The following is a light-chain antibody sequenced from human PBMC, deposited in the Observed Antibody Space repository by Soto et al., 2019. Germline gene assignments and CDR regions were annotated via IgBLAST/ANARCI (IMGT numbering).Light chain of an antibody. Sequence: EIVLTQSPGTLSLSPGERATLSCRASQSVSNNYLAWYQQKPGQAPRLLIYGASNRATGIPDRFSDSGSGTDFTLTISRLEPEDFAVYYCQQYGSSGTFGQGTKVEIK. J-gene: IGKJ1*01. V-gene: IGKV3-20*01. CDR3: QQYGSSGT. CDR1: QSVSNNY. CDR2: GAS.